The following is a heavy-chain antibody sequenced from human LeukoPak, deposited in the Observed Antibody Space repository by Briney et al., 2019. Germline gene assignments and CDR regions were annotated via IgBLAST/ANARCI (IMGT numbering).Heavy chain of an antibody. V-gene: IGHV4-4*09. CDR1: GGSISSYY. Sequence: SETLSLTCTVSGGSISSYYWSWIRQPPGKGLEWIGYIYTSGSTNYNPSLKSRVTISVDTSKNQFSLKLSSVTAADTAVYYCASDRYCSSTSCYTVGYWGQGTWSPSPQ. CDR3: ASDRYCSSTSCYTVGY. J-gene: IGHJ4*02. CDR2: IYTSGST. D-gene: IGHD2-2*02.